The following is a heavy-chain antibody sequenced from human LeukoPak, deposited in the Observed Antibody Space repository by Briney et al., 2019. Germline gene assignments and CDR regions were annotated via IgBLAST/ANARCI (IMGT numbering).Heavy chain of an antibody. CDR1: GFTFSSYW. Sequence: GGSLRLSCAASGFTFSSYWMHWVRQAPGKGLEWVAVISYDGSNKYYADSVKGRFTISRDNSKNTLYLQMNSLRAEDTAVYYCARAINSIQLWFTLPWDWGQGTLVTVSS. CDR2: ISYDGSNK. D-gene: IGHD5-18*01. J-gene: IGHJ4*02. CDR3: ARAINSIQLWFTLPWD. V-gene: IGHV3-30-3*01.